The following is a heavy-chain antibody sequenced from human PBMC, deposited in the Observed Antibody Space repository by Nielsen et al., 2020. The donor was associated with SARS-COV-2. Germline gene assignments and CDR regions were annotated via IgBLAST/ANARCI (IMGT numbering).Heavy chain of an antibody. J-gene: IGHJ4*02. V-gene: IGHV3-21*01. CDR2: ISSVLSYI. Sequence: GESLKISCAASGFTFNNYAMTWVRQAPGKGLEWVSTISSVLSYIFYADSVKGRFTISRDISTNSLYLQMNSLRVEDTAVYYCARTYCSRTSCHNADWGQGILVTVSS. CDR1: GFTFNNYA. D-gene: IGHD2-2*01. CDR3: ARTYCSRTSCHNAD.